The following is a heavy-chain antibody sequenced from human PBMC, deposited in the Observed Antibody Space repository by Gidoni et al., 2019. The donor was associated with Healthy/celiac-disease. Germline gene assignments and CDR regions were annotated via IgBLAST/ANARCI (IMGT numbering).Heavy chain of an antibody. Sequence: QVQLQESGPELVKPSETLSLTCTFSGASISSYFWSWIRQSPGKGLEWIGYIYYSESTNYNPSLKSRVTISVDTSKNQFSLKLSSVTAADTAVYYCARLTLERHRYYYGMDVWGQGTTVTVSS. CDR2: IYYSEST. CDR1: GASISSYF. CDR3: ARLTLERHRYYYGMDV. V-gene: IGHV4-59*13. J-gene: IGHJ6*02.